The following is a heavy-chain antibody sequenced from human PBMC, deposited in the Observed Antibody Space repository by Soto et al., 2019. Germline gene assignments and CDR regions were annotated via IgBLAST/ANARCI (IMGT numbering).Heavy chain of an antibody. CDR1: GFTFSNYG. D-gene: IGHD2-21*02. CDR2: IWYDGSDK. CDR3: ARDYGGNSDY. V-gene: IGHV3-33*01. J-gene: IGHJ4*02. Sequence: QVQLVESGGGVVQPGRSLRLSCATSGFTFSNYGLHWVRQAPGKGLEGVAVIWYDGSDKYYADSVKGRFTASRDNSKNTLYLQMNSLRAEDTAVYYCARDYGGNSDYWGQGTLVTVSS.